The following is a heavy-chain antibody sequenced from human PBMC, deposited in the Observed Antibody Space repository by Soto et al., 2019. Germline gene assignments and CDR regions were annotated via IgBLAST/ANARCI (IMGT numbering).Heavy chain of an antibody. V-gene: IGHV1-18*04. CDR1: GFTFTGFG. J-gene: IGHJ2*01. CDR2: ITASNGNT. CDR3: ARGYSYGSYWYFDL. D-gene: IGHD5-18*01. Sequence: QLQLVQSGTEVKNPGASVKVSCKASGFTFTGFGITWVRQAPGQGLEWMGWITASNGNTNYAQNLQGRVTMTTDTSTSTASMELWRLRSDDTAVYYCARGYSYGSYWYFDLWGRGTLVTVSS.